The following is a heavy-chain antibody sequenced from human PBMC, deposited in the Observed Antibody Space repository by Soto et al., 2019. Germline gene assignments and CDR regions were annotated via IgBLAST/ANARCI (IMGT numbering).Heavy chain of an antibody. CDR3: AKDFLNSGYTLDY. D-gene: IGHD5-12*01. CDR2: ISVRGEST. Sequence: GGSLRLSCAASGFTFSSGYTFSSFWMSWVRQPPGKGLEWVSTISVRGESTYYAGSVKGRFAISRDNSKSTLYLQMNSLRVDDTAIYYCAKDFLNSGYTLDYWGQGILVTVSS. V-gene: IGHV3-23*01. CDR1: GFTFSSGYTFSSFW. J-gene: IGHJ4*02.